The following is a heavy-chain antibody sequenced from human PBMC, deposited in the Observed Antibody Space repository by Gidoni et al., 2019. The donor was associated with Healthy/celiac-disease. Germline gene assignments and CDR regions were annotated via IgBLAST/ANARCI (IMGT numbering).Heavy chain of an antibody. J-gene: IGHJ4*02. CDR2: ISYDGSNK. D-gene: IGHD1-26*01. Sequence: QVQLVESGGGVVPPGRSLRLSCAASGFTFSRYGMHWVRQATGKGLEWVAVISYDGSNKYYADSVKGRFTISRDNSKNTLYLQMNSLRAEDTAVYYCAKDFGPPKVGATTLGDYWGQGTLVTVSS. CDR1: GFTFSRYG. CDR3: AKDFGPPKVGATTLGDY. V-gene: IGHV3-30*18.